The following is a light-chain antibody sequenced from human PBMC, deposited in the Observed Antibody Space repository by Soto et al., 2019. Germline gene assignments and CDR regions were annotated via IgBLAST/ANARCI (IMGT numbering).Light chain of an antibody. J-gene: IGKJ1*01. Sequence: DIQMTQSPSSLSASIGDRVTISCRASQDIGAYVNWYRHKQGKAPRVLMYAASNLKSGVPPRFSGSGVGRDFTLTISDLQPEDFATYYCQHSYSTRTFGQGTKVERK. CDR3: QHSYSTRT. V-gene: IGKV1-39*01. CDR1: QDIGAY. CDR2: AAS.